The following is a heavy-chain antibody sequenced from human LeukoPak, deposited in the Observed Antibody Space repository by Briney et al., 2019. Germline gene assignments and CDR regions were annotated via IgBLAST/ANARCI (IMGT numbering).Heavy chain of an antibody. V-gene: IGHV4-31*03. CDR3: ARRNGDYVFWFDP. Sequence: SQTLSLTCTVSGASISSGGYYWSWILQHPGNGLEWIGHIYYSRSTYYNPSLKSRVTISLDTSKNQFSLKLRSVTAADTAVYYCARRNGDYVFWFDPWGQGTLVTVSS. J-gene: IGHJ5*02. CDR2: IYYSRST. D-gene: IGHD4-17*01. CDR1: GASISSGGYY.